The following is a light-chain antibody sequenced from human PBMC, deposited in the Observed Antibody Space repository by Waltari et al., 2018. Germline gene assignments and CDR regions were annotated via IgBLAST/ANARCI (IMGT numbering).Light chain of an antibody. CDR3: QSYDSSLSGVI. V-gene: IGLV1-40*01. J-gene: IGLJ2*01. Sequence: QSVLTQPPSVSGAPGQRITISCTGTSSNIGAGYDVHWYLQLPGTAPKLLILGNNNRPSRVPDRFSASKSDTSASLAITGLQAEDAADYYCQSYDSSLSGVIFGGGTKLTVL. CDR1: SSNIGAGYD. CDR2: GNN.